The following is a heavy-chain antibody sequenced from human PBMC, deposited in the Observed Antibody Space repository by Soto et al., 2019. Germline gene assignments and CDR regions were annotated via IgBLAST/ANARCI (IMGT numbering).Heavy chain of an antibody. CDR3: QADEKFGQLSIL. CDR1: GGTFNNYV. Sequence: SVKVSCKASGGTFNNYVFTWVRQAPGQGLEWMGGIIPPFDTPYSVQKFVGRVTMTADESSGTVYMELSSLTSEDTAVYFCQADEKFGQLSILWRPGTRVTVSS. D-gene: IGHD3-10*01. J-gene: IGHJ6*02. CDR2: IIPPFDTP. V-gene: IGHV1-69*13.